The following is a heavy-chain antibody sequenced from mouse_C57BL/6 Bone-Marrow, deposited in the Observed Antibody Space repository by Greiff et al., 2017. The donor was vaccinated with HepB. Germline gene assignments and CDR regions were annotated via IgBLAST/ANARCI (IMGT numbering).Heavy chain of an antibody. D-gene: IGHD1-1*02. CDR1: GYTFTSYW. J-gene: IGHJ2*01. V-gene: IGHV1-69*01. Sequence: QVQLQQPGAELVMPGASVKLSCKASGYTFTSYWMHWVKQRPGQGLEWIGEIDPSDSYTNYNQKFKGKSTLTVDKSSSTAYMQLSSLTSENSAVYYCARGGPPPFDYWGQGTTLTVSS. CDR3: ARGGPPPFDY. CDR2: IDPSDSYT.